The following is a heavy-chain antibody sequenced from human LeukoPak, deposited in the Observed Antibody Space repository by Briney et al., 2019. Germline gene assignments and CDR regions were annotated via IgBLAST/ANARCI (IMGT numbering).Heavy chain of an antibody. V-gene: IGHV3-33*01. D-gene: IGHD6-6*01. J-gene: IGHJ5*02. CDR2: IWFDGSNK. Sequence: GGSLRLSCAASGFTFSNYVMHWVRQAPGKGLEWLAVIWFDGSNKYYGDPVKDRFTISRDNSKNTLYLQVNSLRVEDTAVYYWAGANGPLVTEQRNWFDPWGQGTLVTVSS. CDR1: GFTFSNYV. CDR3: AGANGPLVTEQRNWFDP.